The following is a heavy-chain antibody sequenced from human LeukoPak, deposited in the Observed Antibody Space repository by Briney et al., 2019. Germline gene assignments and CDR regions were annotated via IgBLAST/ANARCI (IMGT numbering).Heavy chain of an antibody. J-gene: IGHJ6*02. Sequence: SETLSLTCTVSGGSISSSNYYWGWIRQPPGKGLEWIGSIYYSGSTYYNPSLKSRVTISVDTSKNQFSLKLSSVTAPDTAVYYCGRCRGYSSSWCAPNYYYYGMDVWGQGTTVTVSS. D-gene: IGHD6-13*01. V-gene: IGHV4-39*01. CDR1: GGSISSSNYY. CDR3: GRCRGYSSSWCAPNYYYYGMDV. CDR2: IYYSGST.